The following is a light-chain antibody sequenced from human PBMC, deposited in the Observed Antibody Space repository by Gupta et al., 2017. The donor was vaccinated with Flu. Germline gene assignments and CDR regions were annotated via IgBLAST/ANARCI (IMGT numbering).Light chain of an antibody. CDR3: QQEKNRHPSRT. J-gene: IGKJ2*01. CDR2: GAS. V-gene: IGKV3-15*01. Sequence: TLSVSPGERATLPCRARQSLRRNLDWYEKKPSQAPRLLIYGASTRTKGSRANFSGSGVGTEINLTIISRQSEDFEVYYCQQEKNRHPSRTFGQGTKVEIK. CDR1: QSLRRN.